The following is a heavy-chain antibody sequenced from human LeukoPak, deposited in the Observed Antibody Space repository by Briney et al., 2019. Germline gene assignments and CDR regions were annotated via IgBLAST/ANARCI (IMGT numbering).Heavy chain of an antibody. J-gene: IGHJ4*02. CDR2: ISGSGGST. Sequence: GGSLRLSCAASGFTFSSYAMSWVRQAPGKGLEWFSAISGSGGSTYYADSVKGRFTISRDNSKNTLYLQMNSLRAEDTAVYYCAKPNIVVVVAAFDYWGQGTLVTVSS. CDR3: AKPNIVVVVAAFDY. CDR1: GFTFSSYA. V-gene: IGHV3-23*01. D-gene: IGHD2-15*01.